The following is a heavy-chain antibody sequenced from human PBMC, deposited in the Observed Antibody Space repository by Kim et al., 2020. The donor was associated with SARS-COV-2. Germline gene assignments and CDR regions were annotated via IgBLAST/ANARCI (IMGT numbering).Heavy chain of an antibody. CDR2: ISGVGDTT. CDR1: GFTFSSFA. Sequence: GGSLRLSCAAPGFTFSSFAMSWVRQAPGKGLEWVTAISGVGDTTYYADSVKGRFTISRDNSKSTWYLQMNSLRAEETAVYYCAKSITTSCFTSIYYWGQG. J-gene: IGHJ4*02. CDR3: AKSITTSCFTSIYY. V-gene: IGHV3-23*01. D-gene: IGHD2-2*01.